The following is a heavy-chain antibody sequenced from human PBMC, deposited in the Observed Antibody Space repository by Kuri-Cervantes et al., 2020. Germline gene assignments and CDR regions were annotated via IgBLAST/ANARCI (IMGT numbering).Heavy chain of an antibody. CDR1: GFPLRTYS. Sequence: GESLKISCEAPGFPLRTYSINWVRQVPGKGLEWVSSISSSSTYIDYADSVKGRLTISRDNAKNSLYLQMSSLRAEDTAVYYCARGRIVATCRRGGSCPTASWFDPWGQGTLVTVSS. CDR2: ISSSSTYI. J-gene: IGHJ5*02. CDR3: ARGRIVATCRRGGSCPTASWFDP. V-gene: IGHV3-21*04. D-gene: IGHD2-15*01.